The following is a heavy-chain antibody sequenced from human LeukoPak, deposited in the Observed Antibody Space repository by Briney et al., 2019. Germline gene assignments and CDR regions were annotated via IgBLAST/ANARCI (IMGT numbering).Heavy chain of an antibody. J-gene: IGHJ2*01. D-gene: IGHD2-8*02. Sequence: PGGSLRLSCTAPGFTLRNYDMHWVRQTTEKGLEWVLGIGTEDDTFYPDSVKGRFTISRENAKNSFYLQMNSLRAGDTAVYYCARGRFVLVPSLERWYFDLWGRGTLVTVSS. V-gene: IGHV3-13*01. CDR3: ARGRFVLVPSLERWYFDL. CDR2: IGTEDDT. CDR1: GFTLRNYD.